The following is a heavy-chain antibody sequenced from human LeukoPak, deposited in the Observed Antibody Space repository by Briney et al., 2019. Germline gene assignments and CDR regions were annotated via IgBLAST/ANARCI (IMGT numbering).Heavy chain of an antibody. CDR2: INPNSGGT. J-gene: IGHJ5*02. CDR3: ARDPLYDYVWGSYWEFDP. Sequence: GASVKVSCKASGYTFTGYYMHWVRQAPGQGLEWMGWINPNSGGTNYAQKFQGRVTMTRDTSISTAYMELSRLRSDDTAVYYCARDPLYDYVWGSYWEFDPWGQGTLVTVSS. V-gene: IGHV1-2*02. CDR1: GYTFTGYY. D-gene: IGHD3-16*01.